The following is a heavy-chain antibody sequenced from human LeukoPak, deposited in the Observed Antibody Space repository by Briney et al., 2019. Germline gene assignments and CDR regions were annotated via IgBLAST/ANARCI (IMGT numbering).Heavy chain of an antibody. D-gene: IGHD6-13*01. CDR2: FDPEDGET. J-gene: IGHJ4*02. CDR1: GYTLTELS. V-gene: IGHV1-24*01. CDR3: VAAAGLNFDY. Sequence: GASVKVSCKVSGYTLTELSMHWVRQAPGKGLGWMGGFDPEDGETIYAQKFQGRVTMTEDTSTDTAYMELSSLRSEDTAVYYCVAAAGLNFDYWGQGTLVTVSS.